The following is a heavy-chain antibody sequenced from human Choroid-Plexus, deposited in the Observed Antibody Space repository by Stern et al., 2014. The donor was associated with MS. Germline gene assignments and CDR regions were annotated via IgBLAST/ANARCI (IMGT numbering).Heavy chain of an antibody. Sequence: VQLVESGGGVVQPGRPLRLSCVASGFTFGSCAMHWVRQAPGKGLEWGACVSYDGSNKYYAGSVKGRFSISRDNSQNTLYMQMSSLRPEDTAVYYCAKDRQYLTYFFDHWGQGSLVTVSS. D-gene: IGHD2/OR15-2a*01. J-gene: IGHJ5*02. CDR3: AKDRQYLTYFFDH. V-gene: IGHV3-30*18. CDR1: GFTFGSCA. CDR2: VSYDGSNK.